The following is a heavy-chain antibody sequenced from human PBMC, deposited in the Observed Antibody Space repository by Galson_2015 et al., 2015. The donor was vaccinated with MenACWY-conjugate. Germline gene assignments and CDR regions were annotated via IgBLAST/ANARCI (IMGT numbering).Heavy chain of an antibody. J-gene: IGHJ3*01. CDR1: GGSVSSGTYY. CDR3: ARADEYCSGSCCSGFDAFDV. Sequence: TLSLTCAVSGGSVSSGTYYWTWIRQGPAKGLECIGYIHYSGRTSYNPSLRGRVTISRDTSKNHFSLELTAVTAADTAVYYCARADEYCSGSCCSGFDAFDVWSPGTMVTVSS. CDR2: IHYSGRT. D-gene: IGHD2-15*01. V-gene: IGHV4-31*11.